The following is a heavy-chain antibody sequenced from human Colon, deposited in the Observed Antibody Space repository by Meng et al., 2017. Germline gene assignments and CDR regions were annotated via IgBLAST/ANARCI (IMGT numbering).Heavy chain of an antibody. J-gene: IGHJ4*02. CDR2: FFHTGRT. CDR3: ARHISILGQRGFDY. D-gene: IGHD3/OR15-3a*01. Sequence: RQESGPGPVAPSGTRSPTCAALGGSISRNWWSWVRQPPGKGLEWIGEFFHTGRTNYDPSLKSRVTISVDKSNNQFSLKLTSVTAADTAVYYCARHISILGQRGFDYWGQGTLVTVSS. CDR1: GGSISRNW. V-gene: IGHV4-4*02.